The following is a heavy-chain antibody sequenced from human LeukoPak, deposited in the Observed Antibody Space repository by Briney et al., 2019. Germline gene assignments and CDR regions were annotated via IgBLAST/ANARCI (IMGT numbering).Heavy chain of an antibody. D-gene: IGHD6-19*01. CDR1: GGTFSSYA. CDR3: ARDQDSWGSGWYGLFDY. V-gene: IGHV1-69*04. CDR2: IIPILGIA. J-gene: IGHJ4*02. Sequence: PGASVKVSCKASGGTFSSYAISWVRQAPGQGLEWMGRIIPILGIANYAQKFQGRVTITADKSTSTAYMELSSLRSEGTAVYYCARDQDSWGSGWYGLFDYWGQGTLITVSS.